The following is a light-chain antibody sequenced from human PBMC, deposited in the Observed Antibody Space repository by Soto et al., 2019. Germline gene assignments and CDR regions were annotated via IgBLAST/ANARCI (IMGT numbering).Light chain of an antibody. V-gene: IGKV1-5*01. CDR1: QSISSW. Sequence: TKSPSTLSAAVGDRVTITCRASQSISSWLAWCQQKPGKAPKLLIYDASSLESGVPSRFSGSGSGTEFTLTISSLQPDDFATYYCQQYNSYPWTFGQGTKVDIK. J-gene: IGKJ1*01. CDR3: QQYNSYPWT. CDR2: DAS.